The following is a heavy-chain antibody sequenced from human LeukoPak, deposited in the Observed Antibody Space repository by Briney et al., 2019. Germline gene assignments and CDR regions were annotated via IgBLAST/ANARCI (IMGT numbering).Heavy chain of an antibody. CDR1: GFAFSNYA. Sequence: QPGGSLRLSCAASGFAFSNYAMTWVRQAPGKGLEWVSTISGSSDTTYYADSVKGRFTISRDNSKNTLYLQMNSLRAEDTAIYFCAKEYPRNYWGQGTLVTVSS. D-gene: IGHD2-2*01. J-gene: IGHJ4*02. CDR3: AKEYPRNY. V-gene: IGHV3-23*01. CDR2: ISGSSDTT.